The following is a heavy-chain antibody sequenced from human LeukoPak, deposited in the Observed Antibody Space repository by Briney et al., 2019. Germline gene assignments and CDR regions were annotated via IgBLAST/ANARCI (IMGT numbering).Heavy chain of an antibody. V-gene: IGHV1-18*01. Sequence: ASVKVSRKASGYTFTSYGISWVRQAPGQGLEWMGWISAYNGNTNYAQKLQGRVTMTTDTSTSTAYMELRSLRSDDTAVYYCARRYCSGGSCYPDYWGQGTLVTVSS. CDR1: GYTFTSYG. D-gene: IGHD2-15*01. CDR3: ARRYCSGGSCYPDY. J-gene: IGHJ4*02. CDR2: ISAYNGNT.